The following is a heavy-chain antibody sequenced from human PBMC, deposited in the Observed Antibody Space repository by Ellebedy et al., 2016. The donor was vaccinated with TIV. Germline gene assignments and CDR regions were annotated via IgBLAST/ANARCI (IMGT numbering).Heavy chain of an antibody. J-gene: IGHJ5*02. D-gene: IGHD4-17*01. Sequence: GGSLRLSCAASGFSFRSYWMSWVRQAPGKGLEWVANIYQDGSDQSYVDSVKGRFTISRDNANKSLFLQMNSLRVEDTAVYYCARRGSYGDYAVQVNSWFDTWGQGTLVTVSS. V-gene: IGHV3-7*01. CDR1: GFSFRSYW. CDR2: IYQDGSDQ. CDR3: ARRGSYGDYAVQVNSWFDT.